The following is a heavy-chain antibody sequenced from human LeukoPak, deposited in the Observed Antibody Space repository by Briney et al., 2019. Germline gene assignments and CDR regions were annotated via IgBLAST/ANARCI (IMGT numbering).Heavy chain of an antibody. V-gene: IGHV1-18*01. CDR2: ISAYTGKT. D-gene: IGHD6-13*01. CDR3: ATVTRGIAAAGYFDY. Sequence: ASVKVSCKASGYTFTNYGITWVRQASGQGIEWMGWISAYTGKTNSAQKFQGRVTMTEDTSTDTAYMELSSPRSEDTAVYYCATVTRGIAAAGYFDYWGQGTLVTVSS. J-gene: IGHJ4*02. CDR1: GYTFTNYG.